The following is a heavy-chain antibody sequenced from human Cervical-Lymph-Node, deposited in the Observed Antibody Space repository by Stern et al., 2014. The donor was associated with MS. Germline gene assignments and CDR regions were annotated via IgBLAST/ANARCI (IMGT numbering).Heavy chain of an antibody. V-gene: IGHV4-31*03. CDR3: ARVSYDFWSGYYPFDY. CDR2: IYYSGST. CDR1: GGSISSGGYY. J-gene: IGHJ4*02. Sequence: QLQLQESGPGLVKPSQTLSLTCTVSGGSISSGGYYWSWIRQHPGKGLEWLGYIYYSGSTYCNPSLQSRVTISVDTSKNQFSLKLSSVTAADTAVYYCARVSYDFWSGYYPFDYWGQGTLVTVSS. D-gene: IGHD3-3*01.